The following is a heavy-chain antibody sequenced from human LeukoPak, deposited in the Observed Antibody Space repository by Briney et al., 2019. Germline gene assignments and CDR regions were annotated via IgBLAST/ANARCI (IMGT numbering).Heavy chain of an antibody. Sequence: GGSLRLSCAASGFTVSSNYMSWVRQAPGKGLEWVSSISSSSSYIYYADSVKGRFTISRDNAKNSLYLQMNSLRAEDTAVYYCARDRGRGYSYGPFYGMDVWGQGTTVTVSS. D-gene: IGHD5-18*01. CDR3: ARDRGRGYSYGPFYGMDV. CDR2: ISSSSSYI. V-gene: IGHV3-21*01. CDR1: GFTVSSNY. J-gene: IGHJ6*02.